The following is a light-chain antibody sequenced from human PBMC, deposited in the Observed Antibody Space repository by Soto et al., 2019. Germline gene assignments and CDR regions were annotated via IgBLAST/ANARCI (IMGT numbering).Light chain of an antibody. J-gene: IGKJ5*01. CDR2: DSS. CDR1: QDITNY. CDR3: QQFDSPPLT. Sequence: DIQMTQSPSSLSASVGDRVTIICQASQDITNYLNWYQQKPGKAPKLLIHDSSNLETGVPSRFSGSGSGTYFSFTISSLQPEDIAVYFCQQFDSPPLTFGQGTRLEIK. V-gene: IGKV1-33*01.